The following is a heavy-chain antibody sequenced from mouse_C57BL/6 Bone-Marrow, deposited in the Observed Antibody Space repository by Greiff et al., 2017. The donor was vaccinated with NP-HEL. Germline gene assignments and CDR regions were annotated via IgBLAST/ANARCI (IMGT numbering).Heavy chain of an antibody. CDR1: GYTFTSYW. D-gene: IGHD1-1*01. Sequence: QVQLQQPGAELVKPGASVKLSCKASGYTFTSYWMHWVKQRPGQGLEWIGMIHPNSGSTNYNEKFKSKATLTVDKSSSTAYMQLSSLTSEDSAVYYCARYCYGSRTGFAYWGQGTLVTVSA. V-gene: IGHV1-64*01. CDR2: IHPNSGST. J-gene: IGHJ3*01. CDR3: ARYCYGSRTGFAY.